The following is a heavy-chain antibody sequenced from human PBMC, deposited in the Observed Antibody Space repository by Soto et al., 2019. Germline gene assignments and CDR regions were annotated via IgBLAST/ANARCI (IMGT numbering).Heavy chain of an antibody. V-gene: IGHV3-30*03. CDR3: ARVGFGDLSNFEY. CDR2: ISYDGSNK. J-gene: IGHJ4*02. Sequence: QVQLVESGGGVVQPGRSLRLSCAASGFTFRSNGMHWVRQAPGKGLEWVAVISYDGSNKYYADSVKGRFTISRDNSKNTLYLQMSSLRAEDTAVYYCARVGFGDLSNFEYWGQGTLVTVYS. D-gene: IGHD3-10*01. CDR1: GFTFRSNG.